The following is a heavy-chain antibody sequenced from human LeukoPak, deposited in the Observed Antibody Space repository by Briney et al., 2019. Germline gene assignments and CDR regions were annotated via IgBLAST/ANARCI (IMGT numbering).Heavy chain of an antibody. V-gene: IGHV4-39*01. D-gene: IGHD3-22*01. CDR2: IYYSGST. CDR1: GGSISSSSYY. Sequence: SETLSLTCTVSGGSISSSSYYWGWIRQPPGKGLEWIGSIYYSGSTYNNPSLKSRVTISVDTSKNQFSLKLSSVTAADTAVYYCASRYYYDTRGYFLHWGQGTLVTVSS. J-gene: IGHJ1*01. CDR3: ASRYYYDTRGYFLH.